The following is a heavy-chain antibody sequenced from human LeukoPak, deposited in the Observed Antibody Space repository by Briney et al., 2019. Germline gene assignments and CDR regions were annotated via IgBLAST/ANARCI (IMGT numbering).Heavy chain of an antibody. CDR3: AKDFGSIAAAVYYFDY. Sequence: GGSLRLSCAASGSTFSSYAMSWVRQAPGKGLEWVSAISGSGGSTYYADSVKGRFTISRDNSKNTLYLQMDSLRAEDTAVYYCAKDFGSIAAAVYYFDYWGQGTLVTVSS. J-gene: IGHJ4*02. CDR1: GSTFSSYA. D-gene: IGHD6-13*01. CDR2: ISGSGGST. V-gene: IGHV3-23*01.